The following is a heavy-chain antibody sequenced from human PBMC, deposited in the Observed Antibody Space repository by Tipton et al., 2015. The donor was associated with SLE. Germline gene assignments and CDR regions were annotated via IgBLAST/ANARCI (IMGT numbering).Heavy chain of an antibody. CDR3: ASERDYGDNHAFDI. CDR2: IYYSGST. J-gene: IGHJ3*02. V-gene: IGHV4-31*03. D-gene: IGHD4-17*01. Sequence: TLSLTCTVSGGSISSGGYYWSWIRQHPGKGLEWIGYIYYSGSTYYNPSLKSRVTISVDTSKNQFSLKLSSVTAADTAVYYCASERDYGDNHAFDIWGQGTMVTVSS. CDR1: GGSISSGGYY.